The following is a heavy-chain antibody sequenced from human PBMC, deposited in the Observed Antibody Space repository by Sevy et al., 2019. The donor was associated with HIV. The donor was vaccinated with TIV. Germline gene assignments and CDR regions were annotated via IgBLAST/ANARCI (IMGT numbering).Heavy chain of an antibody. CDR3: ARGPDYYDSGRVDY. D-gene: IGHD3-22*01. J-gene: IGHJ4*02. CDR2: IYYSGST. CDR1: GGSISSGDYS. V-gene: IGHV4-31*03. Sequence: SETLSLTCTVSGGSISSGDYSWSWIRQHPGKGLEWIGYIYYSGSTYYNPSLKSRVTISVDTSKNQFSLKLSFVTAADTAVYYCARGPDYYDSGRVDYWGQGTLVTVSS.